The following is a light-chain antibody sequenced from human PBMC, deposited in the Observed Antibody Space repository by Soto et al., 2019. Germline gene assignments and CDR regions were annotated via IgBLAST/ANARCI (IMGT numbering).Light chain of an antibody. CDR2: EVS. V-gene: IGLV2-14*01. CDR1: SSDVGGYNY. J-gene: IGLJ2*01. Sequence: QSALTQPASVSGSPGQSITISCTGTSSDVGGYNYVSCDQQHPGKAPKLMIYEVSNRPSGVSNRFSGAKSGNTASLTISRLPAEDEAHYYCSSYTSSSALEVFGGGTKLTVL. CDR3: SSYTSSSALEV.